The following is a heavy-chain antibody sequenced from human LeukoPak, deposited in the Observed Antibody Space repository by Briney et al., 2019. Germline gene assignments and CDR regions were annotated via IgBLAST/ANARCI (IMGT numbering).Heavy chain of an antibody. CDR3: AKQSSITAAGRIHYFDY. Sequence: GGSLRLSCAASGFTFSSYAMSWVRQAPGKGLEWVSAISGSGGSTYYADSVKGRFTISRDNSKNTLYLQMNSLRAEDTAVYYCAKQSSITAAGRIHYFDYWGQGTLVTVSS. J-gene: IGHJ4*02. CDR2: ISGSGGST. D-gene: IGHD6-13*01. V-gene: IGHV3-23*01. CDR1: GFTFSSYA.